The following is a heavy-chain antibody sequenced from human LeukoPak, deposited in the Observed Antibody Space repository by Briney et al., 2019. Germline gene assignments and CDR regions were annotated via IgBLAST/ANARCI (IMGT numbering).Heavy chain of an antibody. V-gene: IGHV4-59*01. J-gene: IGHJ4*02. CDR3: ARGPGFLYYFDY. CDR2: IYYSGGT. CDR1: GGSISSYY. D-gene: IGHD2/OR15-2a*01. Sequence: SETLSLTCTVSGGSISSYYWSWIRQPPGKGLEWIGYIYYSGGTNYNPSLKSRVTISVDTSKNQFSLKLSSVTAADTAVYYCARGPGFLYYFDYWGQGTLVTVSS.